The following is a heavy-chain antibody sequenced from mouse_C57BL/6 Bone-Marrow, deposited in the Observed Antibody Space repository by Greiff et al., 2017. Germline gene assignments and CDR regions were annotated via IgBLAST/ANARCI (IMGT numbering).Heavy chain of an antibody. CDR1: GYTFTDYY. CDR3: TTEEYYGSSWFAY. V-gene: IGHV1-76*01. D-gene: IGHD1-1*01. J-gene: IGHJ3*01. Sequence: QVQLQQSGAELVRPGASVKLSCKASGYTFTDYYINWVKQRPGQGLEWIARIYPGSGNTYYNEKFKGKATLTAEKSSSTAYMQLSNLTSADTAVYYCTTEEYYGSSWFAYWGQGTLVTVSA. CDR2: IYPGSGNT.